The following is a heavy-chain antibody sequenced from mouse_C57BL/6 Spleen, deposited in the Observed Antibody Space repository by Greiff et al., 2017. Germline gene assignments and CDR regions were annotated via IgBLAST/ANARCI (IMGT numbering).Heavy chain of an antibody. CDR1: GFTFSHYW. CDR3: TGLLLGFDY. J-gene: IGHJ2*01. V-gene: IGHV6-3*01. D-gene: IGHD1-1*01. CDR2: IRLKSDKYAT. Sequence: EVQLQQSGGGLVQPGGSLKLSCVASGFTFSHYWMNWVRQSPEKGLEWVAQIRLKSDKYATHYAGSVKRRFTISRDDATSSVYLQMNNLGAEDTGIYCCTGLLLGFDYWGQGTTLTVSS.